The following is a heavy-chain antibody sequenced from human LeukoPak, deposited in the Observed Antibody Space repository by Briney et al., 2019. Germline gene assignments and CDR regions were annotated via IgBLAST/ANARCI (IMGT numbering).Heavy chain of an antibody. V-gene: IGHV4-39*07. CDR1: GVSISSSSYY. Sequence: PSETLSLTCTVSGVSISSSSYYWGWIRQPPGKGLEWIGSIYYSGSTYYNPSLKSRVTISVDTSKNQFSLKLSSVTAADTAVYYCAREVQLVTTNWGQGTLVTVSS. J-gene: IGHJ4*02. CDR3: AREVQLVTTN. D-gene: IGHD4-11*01. CDR2: IYYSGST.